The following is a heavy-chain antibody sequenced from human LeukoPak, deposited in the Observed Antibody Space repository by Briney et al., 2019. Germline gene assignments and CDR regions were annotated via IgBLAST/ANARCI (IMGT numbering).Heavy chain of an antibody. J-gene: IGHJ4*02. CDR1: GFTFSSDG. CDR3: ARDFQAYFDY. Sequence: PGGSLRLSCAASGFTFSSDGMHWVRQAPGKGLELVAVVWYDGSNRYYADSVKGRFTISRNNSKNTLYLQMNSLRAEDTAVYYCARDFQAYFDYWGQRTLVTVSS. V-gene: IGHV3-33*01. CDR2: VWYDGSNR.